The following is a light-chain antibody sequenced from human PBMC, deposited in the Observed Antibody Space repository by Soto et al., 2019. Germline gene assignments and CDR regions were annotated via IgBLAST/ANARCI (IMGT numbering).Light chain of an antibody. CDR1: RSVGTF. Sequence: EIVLTQSPVTLSLSPGERATLSCRASRSVGTFLAWYQQKPGQAPRLLIYGASSRATVIPDRFSGSGSGTDFTLTISRLGPEDFAVYYCQQYSSSPPLTFGGGTKVDIK. CDR3: QQYSSSPPLT. V-gene: IGKV3-20*01. CDR2: GAS. J-gene: IGKJ4*01.